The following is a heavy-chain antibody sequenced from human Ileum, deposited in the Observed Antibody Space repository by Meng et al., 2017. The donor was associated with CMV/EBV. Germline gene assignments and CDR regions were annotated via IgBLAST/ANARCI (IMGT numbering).Heavy chain of an antibody. CDR1: GDFANNFS. V-gene: IGHV4-4*07. J-gene: IGHJ4*02. Sequence: QLQELGPGLVKPSEPLSLTCTVSGDFANNFSLSWIRHPAGKCLQWIGRISTSGSDNYNPSLKSRVTMSVDTSKTQFSLKLSSVTAADTAVYYCARSGLRGIYVDYWGQGTLVTAPQ. D-gene: IGHD4-17*01. CDR2: ISTSGSD. CDR3: ARSGLRGIYVDY.